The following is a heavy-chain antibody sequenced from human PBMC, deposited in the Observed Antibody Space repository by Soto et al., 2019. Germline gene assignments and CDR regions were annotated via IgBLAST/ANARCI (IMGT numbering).Heavy chain of an antibody. CDR3: VKKRSYDRTNYDHFDY. J-gene: IGHJ4*02. D-gene: IGHD3-22*01. CDR1: GLSVSSSD. V-gene: IGHV3-23*04. Sequence: EVHLVETGGGLIQPGGSLRLSCADSGLSVSSSDMSWVRQAPGKGLEWVTAISANGRGTSYADSVKGRFTILRDNSKNTLFLQMNSLRADDTAVYFCVKKRSYDRTNYDHFDYWGQGTLVTVSS. CDR2: ISANGRGT.